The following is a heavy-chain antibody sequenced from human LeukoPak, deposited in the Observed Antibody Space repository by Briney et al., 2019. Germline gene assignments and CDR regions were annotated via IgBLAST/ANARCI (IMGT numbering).Heavy chain of an antibody. J-gene: IGHJ5*02. Sequence: SETLSLTCAVYGGSFSGYYWSWIRQPPGKGLEWIGEINHSGSTNYNPSLKSRVTISVDTSKNQFSLKLSSVTAADTAVYYCARGGISWPYYYGSASYHSWFDPWGQGTLVTVSS. CDR3: ARGGISWPYYYGSASYHSWFDP. V-gene: IGHV4-34*01. CDR2: INHSGST. CDR1: GGSFSGYY. D-gene: IGHD3-10*01.